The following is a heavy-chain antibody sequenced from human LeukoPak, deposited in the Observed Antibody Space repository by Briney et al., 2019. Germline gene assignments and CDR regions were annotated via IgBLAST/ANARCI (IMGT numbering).Heavy chain of an antibody. CDR1: GYTFTGYY. CDR3: SIVEGIRQWLVQGAYYFDY. V-gene: IGHV1-2*06. CDR2: INPNSGGK. J-gene: IGHJ4*02. Sequence: ASVKVSCKASGYTFTGYYMHWVRQAPGQGLEWLGRINPNSGGKNYAQKFQVRVNMTRETSISTAYMDLSRLRSDDTPVYYFSIVEGIRQWLVQGAYYFDYWGQGSLVTVSS. D-gene: IGHD6-19*01.